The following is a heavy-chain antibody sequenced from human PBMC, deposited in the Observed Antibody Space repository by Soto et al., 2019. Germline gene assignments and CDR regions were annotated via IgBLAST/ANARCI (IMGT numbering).Heavy chain of an antibody. CDR3: ARKAEAVTQDNWFDP. CDR2: INHSGST. V-gene: IGHV4-34*01. D-gene: IGHD2-15*01. Sequence: SETLSLTCAVYGGSFSGYYWSWIRQPPGKGLEWIGEINHSGSTINNPSLKTRVTISVDTSKNQFSLKLSSVTAADTAVYYCARKAEAVTQDNWFDPWGQGTLVTVSS. CDR1: GGSFSGYY. J-gene: IGHJ5*02.